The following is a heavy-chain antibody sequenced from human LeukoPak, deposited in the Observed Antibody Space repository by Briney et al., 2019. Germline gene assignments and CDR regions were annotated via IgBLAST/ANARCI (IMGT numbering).Heavy chain of an antibody. D-gene: IGHD1-26*01. J-gene: IGHJ6*02. CDR2: IIPIFGTA. CDR3: AREGAANYYYGMDV. Sequence: SVRVSCKASGGTFSIYAISWVRQAPGQGLEWMGGIIPIFGTANYAQKFQGRVTITADESTSTAYMELSSLRSEDTAVYYCAREGAANYYYGMDVWGQGTTVTVSS. CDR1: GGTFSIYA. V-gene: IGHV1-69*13.